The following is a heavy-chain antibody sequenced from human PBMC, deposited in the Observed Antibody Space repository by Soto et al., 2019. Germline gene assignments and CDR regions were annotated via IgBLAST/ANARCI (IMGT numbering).Heavy chain of an antibody. D-gene: IGHD3-16*02. CDR2: IGYDGSNK. J-gene: IGHJ3*02. CDR3: VRDIESCFDI. CDR1: GLTFSSYG. Sequence: QVQLVEAGGGVVQPGRSLRLSCAASGLTFSSYGMHGVRQAPGKGLEWVAVIGYDGSNKYYADSVKGRFTISRDNSKNKLYLQMNSLRAEDTAVYYCVRDIESCFDIWGKGTVVTVSS. V-gene: IGHV3-33*01.